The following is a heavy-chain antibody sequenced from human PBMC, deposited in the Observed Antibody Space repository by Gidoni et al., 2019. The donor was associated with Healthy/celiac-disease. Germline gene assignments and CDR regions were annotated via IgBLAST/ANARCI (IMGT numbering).Heavy chain of an antibody. V-gene: IGHV3-73*02. Sequence: EVQLVESGGGLVQPGGSLKLSCAASGFTFRGSPMHWVRQASGKGLEWVGRIRSKANSYATAYAASVKGRFTISRDDSKNTAYLQMNSLKTEDTAVYYCTRPSRGTTPDDAHDLWGRGTLVTVSS. CDR3: TRPSRGTTPDDAHDL. D-gene: IGHD4-17*01. J-gene: IGHJ2*01. CDR1: GFTFRGSP. CDR2: IRSKANSYAT.